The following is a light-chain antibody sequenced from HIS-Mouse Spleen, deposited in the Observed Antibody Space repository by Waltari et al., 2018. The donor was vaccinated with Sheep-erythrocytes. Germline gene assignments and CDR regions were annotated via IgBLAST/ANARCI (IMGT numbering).Light chain of an antibody. Sequence: QSALTQPRSVSGSPGQSVPISCTGTRSDVGGYNYVSWYQPHPGKAPKLMIYDVSKRPSGVPDRFSGSKSGNTASLTISGLQAEDEADYYCCSYAGSYNHVFATGTKVTVL. CDR3: CSYAGSYNHV. V-gene: IGLV2-11*01. CDR2: DVS. CDR1: RSDVGGYNY. J-gene: IGLJ1*01.